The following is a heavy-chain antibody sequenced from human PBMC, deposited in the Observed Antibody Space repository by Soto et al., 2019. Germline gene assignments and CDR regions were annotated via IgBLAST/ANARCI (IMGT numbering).Heavy chain of an antibody. D-gene: IGHD6-13*01. J-gene: IGHJ1*01. CDR2: ISSSSSTI. V-gene: IGHV3-48*01. Sequence: EVQLVESGGGLVQPGGSLRLSCAASGFTFSSYSMNWVRQAPGKGLKWVSYISSSSSTIYYADSVKGRFTISRDNAKNSLYLQMNSLRAEDTAVYYCARDLGSSWYPEYFQHWGQGTLVTVSS. CDR1: GFTFSSYS. CDR3: ARDLGSSWYPEYFQH.